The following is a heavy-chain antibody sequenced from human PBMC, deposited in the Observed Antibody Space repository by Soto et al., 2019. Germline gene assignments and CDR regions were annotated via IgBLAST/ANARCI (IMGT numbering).Heavy chain of an antibody. J-gene: IGHJ6*02. CDR1: GFTFISYG. CDR3: ARDRYCSSTSCYYYGMDV. V-gene: IGHV3-33*01. Sequence: XRLCCAASGFTFISYGMHWVRQAPGKWLEWVAVIWYDGSNKYYADSVKGRFTISRDNSKNTLYLQMNSLRAEDTAVYYCARDRYCSSTSCYYYGMDVWGQGTTVTVSS. D-gene: IGHD2-2*01. CDR2: IWYDGSNK.